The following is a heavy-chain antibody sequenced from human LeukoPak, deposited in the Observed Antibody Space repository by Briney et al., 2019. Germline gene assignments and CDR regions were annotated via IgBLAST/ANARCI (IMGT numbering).Heavy chain of an antibody. Sequence: PGGSLRLSCAASGFTFSNAWMSWVRQAPGKGLEWVGRIKSKTDGGTTDYAAPVKGRFTISRDDSKNTLYLQMNSLKTEDTAVYYCTTDATWIQLWLPYDYWGQGTLVTGSS. V-gene: IGHV3-15*01. CDR1: GFTFSNAW. CDR2: IKSKTDGGTT. J-gene: IGHJ4*02. CDR3: TTDATWIQLWLPYDY. D-gene: IGHD5-18*01.